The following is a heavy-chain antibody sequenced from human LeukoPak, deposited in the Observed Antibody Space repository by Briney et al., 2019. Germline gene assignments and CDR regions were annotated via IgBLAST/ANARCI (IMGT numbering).Heavy chain of an antibody. V-gene: IGHV3-23*01. Sequence: GGSLRLSCAASGFTFSSYAMSWVRQAPGKGLEWVSAISGSGGSTYYADSVKGRFTISRDNSKNTLYLQMNSLRAEDTAVYYCAKDLRSSGWRGDWFDPWGQGTLVTVSS. J-gene: IGHJ5*02. CDR3: AKDLRSSGWRGDWFDP. D-gene: IGHD6-19*01. CDR1: GFTFSSYA. CDR2: ISGSGGST.